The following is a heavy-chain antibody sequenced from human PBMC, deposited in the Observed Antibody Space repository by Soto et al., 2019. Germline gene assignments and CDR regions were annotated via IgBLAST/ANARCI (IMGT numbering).Heavy chain of an antibody. CDR2: ISSNGGST. CDR1: GFTFSSYA. V-gene: IGHV3-64*01. Sequence: EVQLVESGGGLVQPGGSLRLSCAASGFTFSSYAMHWVRQAPGKGLEYVSAISSNGGSTYYANSVKGRFTISRDNSNNTLYVQVGSLRAEDMAVYYCARGACSVGSCYFPYFGMDVWGQGSTVTVSS. CDR3: ARGACSVGSCYFPYFGMDV. D-gene: IGHD2-15*01. J-gene: IGHJ6*02.